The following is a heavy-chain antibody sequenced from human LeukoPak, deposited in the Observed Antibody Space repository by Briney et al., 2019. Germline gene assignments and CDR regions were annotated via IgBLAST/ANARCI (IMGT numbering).Heavy chain of an antibody. J-gene: IGHJ4*02. Sequence: GGSLRLSCAVSGFTFSSYGMHWVRQAPGKGLEWVAFIRYDGSNKYYADSVKGRFTISRDNSKNTLYLQMNSLRAEDTAVYYCAKGRFLEWLLYYWGQGTLVTVSS. CDR3: AKGRFLEWLLYY. CDR1: GFTFSSYG. V-gene: IGHV3-30*02. D-gene: IGHD3-3*01. CDR2: IRYDGSNK.